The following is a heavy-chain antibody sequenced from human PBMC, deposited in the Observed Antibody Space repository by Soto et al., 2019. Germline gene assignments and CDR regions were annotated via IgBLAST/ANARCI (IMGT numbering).Heavy chain of an antibody. D-gene: IGHD5-18*01. CDR2: IKTDGSIT. CDR1: GFTFSSHW. J-gene: IGHJ4*02. Sequence: EVQLVESGGGLVQPGGSLRLSCAASGFTFSSHWLHWVRQAPGKGLVWVSRIKTDGSITDYADSVKGRFTISRDNAKDTLYLQMNSPSAEDTAVYYCAKREGNTYGLFHWGQGTLVTVSS. V-gene: IGHV3-74*01. CDR3: AKREGNTYGLFH.